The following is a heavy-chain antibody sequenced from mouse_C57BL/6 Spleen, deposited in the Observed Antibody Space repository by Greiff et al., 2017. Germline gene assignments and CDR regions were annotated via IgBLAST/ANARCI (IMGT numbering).Heavy chain of an antibody. CDR1: GYTFTDYY. CDR3: AKSREDGDSPFAY. D-gene: IGHD2-13*01. V-gene: IGHV1-75*01. CDR2: IFPGSGSN. J-gene: IGHJ3*01. Sequence: SGPELVKPGASVKISCKASGYTFTDYYINWVQQRPGQGLAWIGWIFPGSGSNYYNAKFKGKATLTVDKSSSTAYMLRSSLTSEDSAVYFCAKSREDGDSPFAYWGQGTLGTVSA.